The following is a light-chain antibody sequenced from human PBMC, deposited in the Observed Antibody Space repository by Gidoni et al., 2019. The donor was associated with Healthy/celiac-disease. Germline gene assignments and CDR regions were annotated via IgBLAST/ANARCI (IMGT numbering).Light chain of an antibody. J-gene: IGKJ4*01. V-gene: IGKV3-20*01. CDR1: QSVSSSY. CDR3: QQYRTGST. CDR2: GAS. Sequence: EIVLTQSPGTLSLSPGERATLSCRASQSVSSSYLAWYQQKPGQAPRLLIYGASSRATGIPDRFSGSGSGTDFTLTISRLEPEDFAVYYCQQYRTGSTFGGXTKVEIK.